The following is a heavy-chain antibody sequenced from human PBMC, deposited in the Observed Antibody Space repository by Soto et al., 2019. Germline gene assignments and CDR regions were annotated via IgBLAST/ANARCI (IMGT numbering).Heavy chain of an antibody. CDR3: AKDRRPSEFDY. J-gene: IGHJ4*02. CDR1: GFTFDDYA. Sequence: LRLSCAASGFTFDDYAMHWVRQAPGKGLEWVSGISWNSGSIGYADSVKGRFTISRDNAKNSLYLQMNSLRAEDTALYYCAKDRRPSEFDYWGQGTLVTVSS. V-gene: IGHV3-9*01. CDR2: ISWNSGSI.